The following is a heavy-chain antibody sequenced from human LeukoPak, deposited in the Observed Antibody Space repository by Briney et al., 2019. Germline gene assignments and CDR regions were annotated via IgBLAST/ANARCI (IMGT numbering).Heavy chain of an antibody. J-gene: IGHJ5*02. Sequence: PSETLSLTCTVSGGSISSSSYYWGWIRQPPGKGLEWIGSIYYSGSTYYNPSLKSRVTISVDTSKNLFSLKLSSVTAADTAVYYCASFGYSSSWYRNWFDPWGQGTLVTVSS. V-gene: IGHV4-39*01. D-gene: IGHD6-13*01. CDR2: IYYSGST. CDR3: ASFGYSSSWYRNWFDP. CDR1: GGSISSSSYY.